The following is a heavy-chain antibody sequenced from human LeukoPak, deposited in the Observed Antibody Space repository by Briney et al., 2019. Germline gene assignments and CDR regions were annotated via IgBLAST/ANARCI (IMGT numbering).Heavy chain of an antibody. CDR2: ISSSSSTI. Sequence: RTGGSLRLSCAASGFTFSSYRMNWVRQAPGKGLECVSYISSSSSTIYYADSVKGRFTISRDNAKNSLYLQMNSLRAEDTAVYYCARSSRELGGYAPWELMPPFDYWGQGTLVTVSS. J-gene: IGHJ4*02. CDR3: ARSSRELGGYAPWELMPPFDY. CDR1: GFTFSSYR. V-gene: IGHV3-48*01. D-gene: IGHD1-7*01.